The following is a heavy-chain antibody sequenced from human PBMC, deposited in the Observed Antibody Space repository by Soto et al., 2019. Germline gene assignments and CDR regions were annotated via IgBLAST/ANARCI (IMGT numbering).Heavy chain of an antibody. V-gene: IGHV1-69*12. CDR3: ASPPIVATIVNYYYGMDV. D-gene: IGHD5-12*01. CDR2: IIPIFGTA. CDR1: GGTFSSYA. Sequence: QVQLVQSGAEVKKPGSSVEVSCKASGGTFSSYAISWVRQAPGQGLEWMGGIIPIFGTADYAQKFQGRVTITADESTSTAYMELSSLRSEDTAMYYCASPPIVATIVNYYYGMDVWGQGTTVTVSS. J-gene: IGHJ6*02.